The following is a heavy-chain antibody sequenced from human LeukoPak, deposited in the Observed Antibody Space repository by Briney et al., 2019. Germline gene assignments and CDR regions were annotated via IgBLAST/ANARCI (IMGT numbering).Heavy chain of an antibody. D-gene: IGHD3-16*01. CDR1: RFTFSSYE. V-gene: IGHV3-48*03. CDR3: ASGGHIDY. J-gene: IGHJ4*02. Sequence: GGSLRLSCAASRFTFSSYEMNWVRQAPGKGLEWVSYISTSGNTKYYADSVKGRFTISRDNAKNSLYLQLNSLRAEDTAVYYCASGGHIDYCGQGTLVTVSS. CDR2: ISTSGNTK.